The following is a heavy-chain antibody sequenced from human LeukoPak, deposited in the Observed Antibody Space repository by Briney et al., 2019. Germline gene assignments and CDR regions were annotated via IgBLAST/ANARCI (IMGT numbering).Heavy chain of an antibody. J-gene: IGHJ4*02. CDR2: ISSSSTI. D-gene: IGHD3-22*01. CDR1: GFTFSSYH. CDR3: ARAQYYSDSTGYYYLHY. Sequence: GGSLRLSCVGSGFTFSSYHMNWVRQAPGKGLEWVSYISSSSTIYYADSVKGRFTISRDNAKNSLYLQTNSLRAEDTAVYYCARAQYYSDSTGYYYLHYWGQGTLVTVSS. V-gene: IGHV3-48*01.